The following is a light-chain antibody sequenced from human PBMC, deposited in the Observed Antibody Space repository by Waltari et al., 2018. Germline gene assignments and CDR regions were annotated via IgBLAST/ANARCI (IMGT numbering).Light chain of an antibody. J-gene: IGLJ1*01. Sequence: QSALTHPASVSGSPGPSLTISCTGTSNDLGTYAFVSWYQHHPCKVPKIIIFDVNKRPSGASSRFSGSKSGNTASLTISGLQAEDEADYYCCSFTVRSTYVYGSGTKVTV. CDR2: DVN. V-gene: IGLV2-14*03. CDR3: CSFTVRSTYV. CDR1: SNDLGTYAF.